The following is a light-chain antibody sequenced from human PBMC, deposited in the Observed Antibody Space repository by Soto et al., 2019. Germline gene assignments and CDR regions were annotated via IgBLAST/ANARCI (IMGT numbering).Light chain of an antibody. CDR2: DAS. CDR1: QSISNY. Sequence: EVLLTQSPATLSLSPGERATLSCRAGQSISNYLAWYQQKPGQAPRLLIYDASSRATDVPARFSGSGSGTDFTLTISSLETDDFAVYYCQYGGAFGPGTKVEIK. J-gene: IGKJ3*01. CDR3: QYGGA. V-gene: IGKV3-11*01.